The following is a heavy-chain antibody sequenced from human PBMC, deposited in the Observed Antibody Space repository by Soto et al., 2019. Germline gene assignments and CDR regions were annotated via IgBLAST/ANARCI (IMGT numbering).Heavy chain of an antibody. V-gene: IGHV4-59*01. Sequence: PSETLSLTFPASGASTISSYRLWIRQPPGKGLEWIADIYYSGSTNYSPSLKSRVTISVDTSKNQFSLNLSSVTAADTAVYFCATYVPDKLAVAGTSDAFDIWGQGTMVT. D-gene: IGHD6-19*01. CDR2: IYYSGST. CDR1: GASTISSY. J-gene: IGHJ3*02. CDR3: ATYVPDKLAVAGTSDAFDI.